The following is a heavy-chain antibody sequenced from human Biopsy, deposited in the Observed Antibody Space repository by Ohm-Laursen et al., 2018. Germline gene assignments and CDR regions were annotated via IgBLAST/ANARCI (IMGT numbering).Heavy chain of an antibody. CDR1: GVTLSGYA. Sequence: SLRLSCAASGVTLSGYAMNWVRQAPGKGLEWVSSISASSSYIHYADSVKGRFTISRDNAKSSLFLQMNSLRAEDTAVYYCARDVEGFYSYAMDVWGQGTTVTVSS. D-gene: IGHD5-24*01. CDR3: ARDVEGFYSYAMDV. V-gene: IGHV3-21*04. CDR2: ISASSSYI. J-gene: IGHJ6*02.